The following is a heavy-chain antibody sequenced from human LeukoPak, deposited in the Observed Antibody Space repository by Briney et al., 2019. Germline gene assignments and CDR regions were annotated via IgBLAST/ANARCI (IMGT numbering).Heavy chain of an antibody. J-gene: IGHJ4*02. V-gene: IGHV3-30-3*01. D-gene: IGHD2-2*01. CDR3: ARDLSSTSSWATVPDY. CDR1: GFTFSSYA. Sequence: PGRSLRLSCAASGFTFSSYAMHWVHQAPGKGLEWVAVISYDGSNKYYADSVKGRFTISRDNSKNTLYLQMNSLRAEDTAVYYCARDLSSTSSWATVPDYWGQGTLVTVSS. CDR2: ISYDGSNK.